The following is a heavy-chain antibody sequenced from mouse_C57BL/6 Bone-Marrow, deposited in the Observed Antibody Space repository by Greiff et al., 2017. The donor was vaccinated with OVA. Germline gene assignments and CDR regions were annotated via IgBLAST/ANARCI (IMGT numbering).Heavy chain of an antibody. CDR2: ISNLAYSI. CDR3: ARDGNYVRFAY. J-gene: IGHJ3*01. CDR1: GFTFSDYG. V-gene: IGHV5-15*04. Sequence: EVKVEESGGGLVQPGGSLKLSCAASGFTFSDYGMAWVRQAPRKGPEWVAFISNLAYSIYYADTVTGRFTISRENAKNTLYLEMSSLRSEDTAMYYCARDGNYVRFAYWGQGTLVTVSA. D-gene: IGHD2-1*01.